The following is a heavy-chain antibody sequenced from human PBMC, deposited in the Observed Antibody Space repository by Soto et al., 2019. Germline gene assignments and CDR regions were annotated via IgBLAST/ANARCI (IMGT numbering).Heavy chain of an antibody. CDR1: GGSISSGGYS. CDR3: ARISRQGGYYYGMDV. J-gene: IGHJ6*02. Sequence: QLQLQESGSGLVKPSQTLSLTCAVSGGSISSGGYSWSWIRQPPGKGLEWIGYIYHSGSTYYNPSPKSPVTITVDRSKNQFSLQLSSVTAADTAVYYCARISRQGGYYYGMDVWGQGPTVTVSS. V-gene: IGHV4-30-2*01. CDR2: IYHSGST. D-gene: IGHD1-26*01.